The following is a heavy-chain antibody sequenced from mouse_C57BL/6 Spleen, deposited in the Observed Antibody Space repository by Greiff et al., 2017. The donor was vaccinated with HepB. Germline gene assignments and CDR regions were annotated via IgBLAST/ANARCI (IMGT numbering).Heavy chain of an antibody. CDR1: GFTFSDYY. CDR2: ISNGGGST. CDR3: AIPSFAY. V-gene: IGHV5-12*01. J-gene: IGHJ3*01. Sequence: EVKLVESGGGLVQPGGSLKLSCAASGFTFSDYYMYWVRQTPEKRLEWVAYISNGGGSTYYPDTVKGRFTISRDNAKNPLYLQMSRLKAEDTAMFYCAIPSFAYWGQGTLVTVSA.